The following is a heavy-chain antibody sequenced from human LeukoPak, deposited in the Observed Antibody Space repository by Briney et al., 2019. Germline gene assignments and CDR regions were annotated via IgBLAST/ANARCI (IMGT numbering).Heavy chain of an antibody. Sequence: SQTVSLTCTVSGVSSSSCRYFGRWIRQPGGKGREWIGRIYTSGSTHYNPSLKTRDNIPVDSSKNQSSMTLSSDAATDTAVDYCAGKGFKVVGALLQLADYWGQETLVTVS. CDR3: AGKGFKVVGALLQLADY. D-gene: IGHD5-24*01. V-gene: IGHV4-61*02. J-gene: IGHJ4*02. CDR2: IYTSGST. CDR1: GVSSSSCRYF.